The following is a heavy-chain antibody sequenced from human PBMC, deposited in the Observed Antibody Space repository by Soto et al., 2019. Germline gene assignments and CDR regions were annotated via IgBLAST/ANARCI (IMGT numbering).Heavy chain of an antibody. CDR3: ARAPPYYDFWSGYYIRGVGSHYGMDV. CDR1: GYTFTSYD. CDR2: MNPNSGNT. D-gene: IGHD3-3*01. J-gene: IGHJ6*02. Sequence: ASVKVSCKASGYTFTSYDINWVRQATGQGLEWMGWMNPNSGNTGYAQKFQGRVTMTRNTSISTAYMELSSLRSEDTAVHYCARAPPYYDFWSGYYIRGVGSHYGMDVWGQGTTVTVSS. V-gene: IGHV1-8*01.